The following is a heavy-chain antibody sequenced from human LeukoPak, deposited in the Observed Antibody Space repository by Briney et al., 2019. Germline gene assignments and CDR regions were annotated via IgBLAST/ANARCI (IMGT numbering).Heavy chain of an antibody. CDR2: INHSGST. CDR1: GGSFSGYY. J-gene: IGHJ4*02. V-gene: IGHV4-34*01. CDR3: QRTAYDILTAYYYIDY. D-gene: IGHD3-9*01. Sequence: SETLSLTCAVYGGSFSGYYWSWIRQPPGKGLEWIGEINHSGSTNYNPSLKSRVTISVDTSKNQFSLKLSSVTAADTVVYFRQRTAYDILTAYYYIDYWGQGTLVTVSS.